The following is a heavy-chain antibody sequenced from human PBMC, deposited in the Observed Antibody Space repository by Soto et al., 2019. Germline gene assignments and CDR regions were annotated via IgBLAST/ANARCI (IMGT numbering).Heavy chain of an antibody. J-gene: IGHJ3*02. V-gene: IGHV3-7*01. CDR1: GFTFSSYW. CDR2: IKQDGSEK. Sequence: PGGSLRVSCAASGFTFSSYWMSWVRQAPGKGLEWVANIKQDGSEKYYVDSVKGRFTISRDNAKNSLYLQMNSLRAEDTAVYYCARDKAVDGDAFDIWGQGTMVTVSS. CDR3: ARDKAVDGDAFDI. D-gene: IGHD2-15*01.